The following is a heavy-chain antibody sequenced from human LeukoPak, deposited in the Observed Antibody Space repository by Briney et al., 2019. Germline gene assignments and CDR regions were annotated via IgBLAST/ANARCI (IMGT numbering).Heavy chain of an antibody. CDR2: IYSGGNT. D-gene: IGHD4-17*01. Sequence: PGGSLILSCTVSGFIVSINSMSWVRQAPGKGLEWVSFIYSGGNTHYSDSVKGRFTISRDNSKNTLYLHMNSLRAEDTAVYYCARRAGEYSHPYDYWGQGTLVTVSS. V-gene: IGHV3-53*01. CDR1: GFIVSINS. CDR3: ARRAGEYSHPYDY. J-gene: IGHJ4*02.